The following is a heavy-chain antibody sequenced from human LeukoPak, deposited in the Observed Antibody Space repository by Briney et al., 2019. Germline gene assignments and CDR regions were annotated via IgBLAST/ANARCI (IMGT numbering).Heavy chain of an antibody. J-gene: IGHJ6*02. V-gene: IGHV3-23*01. Sequence: GGSLRLSCAASGFTFSSYAMSWVRQAPGKGLEWVSGISGGGGSTYYADSVKGRFTISRDNAKNSLYLQMNSLRAEDTAVYYCAGTPDFYGSGSYSGYYGMDVWGQGTTVTVSS. CDR3: AGTPDFYGSGSYSGYYGMDV. CDR2: ISGGGGST. D-gene: IGHD3-10*01. CDR1: GFTFSSYA.